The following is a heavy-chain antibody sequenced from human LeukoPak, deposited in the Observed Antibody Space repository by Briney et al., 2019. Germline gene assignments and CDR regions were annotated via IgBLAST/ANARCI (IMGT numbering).Heavy chain of an antibody. J-gene: IGHJ4*02. CDR2: ISGSGGTT. D-gene: IGHD3-3*01. Sequence: GGSLRLSCAASGFTFSSYAMSWVRQAPGKGLEWVSVISGSGGTTYYADSVKGRFTISRDSSKNTVYLQMNSLRAEDTAVYYCARANWRRSDYWGQGSLVTVSS. V-gene: IGHV3-23*01. CDR3: ARANWRRSDY. CDR1: GFTFSSYA.